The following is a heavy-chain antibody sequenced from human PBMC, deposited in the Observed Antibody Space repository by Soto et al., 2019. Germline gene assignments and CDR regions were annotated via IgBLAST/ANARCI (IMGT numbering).Heavy chain of an antibody. J-gene: IGHJ6*02. Sequence: GGSLRLSCAASGFTFSSYWMHWVRQAPGKGLVWVSRINSDGSSTSYADSVKGRFTISRDNAKNTLYLQMNSLRAEDTAVYYCAGNIVAPAIRYYYYGMDVWGQGTTVTVSS. CDR3: AGNIVAPAIRYYYYGMDV. V-gene: IGHV3-74*01. CDR2: INSDGSST. CDR1: GFTFSSYW. D-gene: IGHD5-12*01.